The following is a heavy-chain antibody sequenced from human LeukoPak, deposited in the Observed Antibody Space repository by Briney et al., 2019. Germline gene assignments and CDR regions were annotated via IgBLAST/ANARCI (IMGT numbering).Heavy chain of an antibody. CDR2: IYSGGST. CDR1: GFTVSSNY. J-gene: IGHJ3*02. CDR3: ARDLPRYHAFDI. V-gene: IGHV3-53*01. D-gene: IGHD2-2*02. Sequence: GGSLRLSCAASGFTVSSNYMSWVRQAPGKGLEWVSVIYSGGSTYYADSVKGRFTISRDNSKNTLYLQMNSLRAEGTAVYYCARDLPRYHAFDIWGQGTMVTVSS.